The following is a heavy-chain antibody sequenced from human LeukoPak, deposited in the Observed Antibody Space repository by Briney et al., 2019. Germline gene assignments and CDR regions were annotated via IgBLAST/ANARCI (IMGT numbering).Heavy chain of an antibody. CDR1: GYTFTSYY. CDR3: ARRSCWGSSTSCLWANWFDP. J-gene: IGHJ5*02. Sequence: ASVKVSCKASGYTFTSYYMHWVRQAPGQGLEWMGIIDPSGGSTSYAQKFQGRVTMTRDTSTSTVYMELSSLRSEDTAVYYCARRSCWGSSTSCLWANWFDPWGQGTLVIVSS. D-gene: IGHD2-2*01. V-gene: IGHV1-46*01. CDR2: IDPSGGST.